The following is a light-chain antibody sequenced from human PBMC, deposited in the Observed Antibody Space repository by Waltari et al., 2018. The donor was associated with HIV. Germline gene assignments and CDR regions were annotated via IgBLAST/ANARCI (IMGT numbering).Light chain of an antibody. Sequence: QSVLTQPPSVSAAPGQKVTISCSGSSSNIGNNYVSWYQQLPGTAPKLLIYENKKRPSGIPDRFSGSKSGTSATLGITGLQTGDEADYYCGTLDSSLSAGVFGGGIKLTVL. CDR1: SSNIGNNY. CDR2: ENK. J-gene: IGLJ3*02. CDR3: GTLDSSLSAGV. V-gene: IGLV1-51*02.